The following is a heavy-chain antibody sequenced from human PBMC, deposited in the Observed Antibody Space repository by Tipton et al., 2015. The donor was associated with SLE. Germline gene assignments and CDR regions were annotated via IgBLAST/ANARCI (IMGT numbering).Heavy chain of an antibody. D-gene: IGHD2-21*02. Sequence: TLSLTCTVSGGSVSSGFFYWSWIRQPAGKGLEWIGRINTSGTTNYNPSLKSRVTISVDTSKNQFSLTLSSVTAADTAVYYCARLNDATAIASFDYWGQGNLVTVSS. V-gene: IGHV4-61*02. CDR3: ARLNDATAIASFDY. J-gene: IGHJ4*02. CDR1: GGSVSSGFFY. CDR2: INTSGTT.